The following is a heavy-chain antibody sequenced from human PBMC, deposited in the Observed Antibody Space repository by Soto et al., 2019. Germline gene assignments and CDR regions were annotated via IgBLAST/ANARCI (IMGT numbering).Heavy chain of an antibody. D-gene: IGHD3-10*01. CDR2: ILNDGSNR. CDR1: GFTFSNYG. CDR3: ARDDEYSGNGMDV. J-gene: IGHJ6*02. Sequence: QVQLVESGGGVVQPGRSLTLSCAASGFTFSNYGMHWVRQAPGKGLEWVAVILNDGSNRYHADSVKDRFTISRDNSKNTLYLQMNPLRAEDTAVYYCARDDEYSGNGMDVWGQGTTVTVS. V-gene: IGHV3-33*01.